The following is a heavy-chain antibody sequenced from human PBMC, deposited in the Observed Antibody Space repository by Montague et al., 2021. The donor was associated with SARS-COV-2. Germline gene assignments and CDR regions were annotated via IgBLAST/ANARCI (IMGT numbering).Heavy chain of an antibody. CDR3: ARGWYYDFWSGYRPFDY. J-gene: IGHJ4*02. CDR1: GFTFSSYA. V-gene: IGHV3-23*03. D-gene: IGHD3-3*01. CDR2: IYSGGSST. Sequence: SLRLSCAASGFTFSSYAMSWVRQAPGKGLEWVSVIYSGGSSTYYADSVKGRFTISRDNSKNTLYLQMNSLRAEDTAVYYCARGWYYDFWSGYRPFDYWGQGTLVTVSS.